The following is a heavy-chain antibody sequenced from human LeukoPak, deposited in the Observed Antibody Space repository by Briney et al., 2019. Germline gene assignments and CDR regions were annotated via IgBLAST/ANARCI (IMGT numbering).Heavy chain of an antibody. Sequence: GGSLRLSCAASGFTFSSYSMNWVRQAPGKGLEWVSSISSSSSYIYYADSVKGRFTISRDNAKNSLYLQMNSLRDEDTAVYYCARDRTTVTTSALDYWGQGTLVTVSS. V-gene: IGHV3-21*01. CDR1: GFTFSSYS. J-gene: IGHJ4*02. CDR3: ARDRTTVTTSALDY. CDR2: ISSSSSYI. D-gene: IGHD4-11*01.